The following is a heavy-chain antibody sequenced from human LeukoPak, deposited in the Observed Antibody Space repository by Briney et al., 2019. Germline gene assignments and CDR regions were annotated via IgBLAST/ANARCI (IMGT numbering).Heavy chain of an antibody. D-gene: IGHD1-7*01. Sequence: GGSLRLSCAASGFTFSSHVMSWVRQAPGKGLEWVSVISGSGGSTYYADSVKGRFTISRDNSKNTLYLQMNSLRAEDTAVYYCAKDITGTTAYWGQGTLVTVSS. CDR2: ISGSGGST. J-gene: IGHJ4*02. CDR1: GFTFSSHV. CDR3: AKDITGTTAY. V-gene: IGHV3-23*01.